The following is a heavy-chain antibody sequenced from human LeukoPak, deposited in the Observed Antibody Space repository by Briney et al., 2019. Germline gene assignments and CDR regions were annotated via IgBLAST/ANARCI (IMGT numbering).Heavy chain of an antibody. CDR3: ARGVRCTNGVCYHNWFDP. Sequence: ASVKVSCKASGYTFTSYDINWVRQATGQGLEWMGWMNPNSGNTGYAQKFQGRVTMTRNTSISTAYMELSSLRSEDTAVYYCARGVRCTNGVCYHNWFDPWGQGTLSPSPQ. J-gene: IGHJ5*02. CDR1: GYTFTSYD. D-gene: IGHD2-8*01. V-gene: IGHV1-8*01. CDR2: MNPNSGNT.